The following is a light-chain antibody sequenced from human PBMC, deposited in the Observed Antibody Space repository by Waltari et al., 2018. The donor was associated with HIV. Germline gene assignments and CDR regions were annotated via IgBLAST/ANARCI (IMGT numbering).Light chain of an antibody. CDR3: QQYGSSPQ. J-gene: IGKJ3*01. CDR1: QSVSSSY. V-gene: IGKV3-20*01. CDR2: GTS. Sequence: VLTQSPGALSLSPGERATLSCRASQSVSSSYLAWYQQIPGQAPRLLIYGTSSRATGIPDRFSGSGSGTDYILTISRLEPEDFAVYYCQQYGSSPQFGPGTKVDIK.